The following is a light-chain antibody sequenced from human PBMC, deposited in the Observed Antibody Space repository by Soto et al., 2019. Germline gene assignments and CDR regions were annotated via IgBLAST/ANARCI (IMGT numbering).Light chain of an antibody. CDR3: QVLCTGTDHVV. Sequence: SYELTQPPSVAATPGQTARITCGGNNIGCKSVHWYRQRPGQAPVLVVYDDTARPSGIAERFSGSNSGNTATLTISSVEAGDEAVYYCQVLCTGTDHVVFGGGTTLTV. V-gene: IGLV3-21*02. CDR2: DDT. CDR1: NIGCKS. J-gene: IGLJ2*01.